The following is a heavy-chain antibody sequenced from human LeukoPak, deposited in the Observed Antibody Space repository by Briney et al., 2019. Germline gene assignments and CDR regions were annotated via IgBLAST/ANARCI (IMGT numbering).Heavy chain of an antibody. V-gene: IGHV3-30*04. CDR3: ARVIYGSGSYYTDY. CDR2: ISYDGSNK. J-gene: IGHJ4*02. D-gene: IGHD3-10*01. CDR1: GFTFSSYA. Sequence: GGSLRLSCAASGFTFSSYAMRWVRQAPGKGLEWVAVISYDGSNKYYADSVKGRFTISRDNSKNTLYLQMNSLRAEDTAVYYCARVIYGSGSYYTDYWGQGTLVTVSS.